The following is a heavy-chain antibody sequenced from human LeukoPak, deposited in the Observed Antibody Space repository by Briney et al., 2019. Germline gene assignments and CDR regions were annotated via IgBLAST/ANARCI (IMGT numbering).Heavy chain of an antibody. V-gene: IGHV3-23*01. J-gene: IGHJ5*02. CDR1: GFTFSSYA. D-gene: IGHD3-22*01. CDR2: ISASGGST. Sequence: GGSLRLSCAASGFTFSSYAMSWVRQAPGKGLEWVSAISASGGSTYYADSVKGRFTISRDNSKNTLYLQMNSLRAEDTAVYYCAKDTYDSSGYPQWFDPWGQGTLVTVSS. CDR3: AKDTYDSSGYPQWFDP.